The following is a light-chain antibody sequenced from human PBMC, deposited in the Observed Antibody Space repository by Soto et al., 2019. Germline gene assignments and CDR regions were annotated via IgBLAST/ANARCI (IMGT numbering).Light chain of an antibody. CDR3: QQYGSSPWT. J-gene: IGKJ1*01. CDR1: QSVSSTY. V-gene: IGKV3-20*01. CDR2: GAS. Sequence: EIVLTQSPGTLSLSPGQRATLSCRASQSVSSTYLLWYQQKPGQAPRLLIYGASSRATGIPDRFSGSISGTDFTLTISRLEPEDFAVYYCQQYGSSPWTFGQGTKVEI.